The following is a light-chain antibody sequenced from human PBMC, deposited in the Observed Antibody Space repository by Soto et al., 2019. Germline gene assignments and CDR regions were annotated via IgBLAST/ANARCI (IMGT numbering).Light chain of an antibody. V-gene: IGKV2-30*01. J-gene: IGKJ2*01. CDR3: MQGTRWPPHT. Sequence: DVAMTQSPLSLPVTLGQPASISCRSSQSLTYSDGNTYLNWFQLRPGQSPRRLIYKVSNRDSGVRDRLRGSGSDTDFTMKISRVEAEDVGVSSCMQGTRWPPHTFGQGTKLEI. CDR1: QSLTYSDGNTY. CDR2: KVS.